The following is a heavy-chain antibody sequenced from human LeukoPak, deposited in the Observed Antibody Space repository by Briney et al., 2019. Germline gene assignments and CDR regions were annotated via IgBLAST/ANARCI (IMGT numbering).Heavy chain of an antibody. CDR3: ARVFAGTKSH. Sequence: SETLSLTCAVYGGSFSGYYWSWIRQPPGKGLEWIGEINHSGSTNYNPSLKSRVTISVDTSKNQFSLKLSSVTAADTAVYYCARVFAGTKSHWGQGTLVTVSS. CDR1: GGSFSGYY. D-gene: IGHD6-13*01. V-gene: IGHV4-34*01. CDR2: INHSGST. J-gene: IGHJ4*02.